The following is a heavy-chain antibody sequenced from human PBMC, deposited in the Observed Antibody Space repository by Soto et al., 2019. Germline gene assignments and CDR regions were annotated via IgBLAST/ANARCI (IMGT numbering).Heavy chain of an antibody. CDR2: IRDKANSYAT. CDR3: TRRYCGGGYDFDS. Sequence: QPGGSLRLSCAASGFTFSGSAMHWVRQASGKGLEWVGRIRDKANSYATAYTASVKGRFTISRDDSKNTAYLQMNSLKTEDTAVYYCTRRYCGGGYDFDSWGRGTLVTVSS. D-gene: IGHD5-12*01. CDR1: GFTFSGSA. V-gene: IGHV3-73*01. J-gene: IGHJ4*02.